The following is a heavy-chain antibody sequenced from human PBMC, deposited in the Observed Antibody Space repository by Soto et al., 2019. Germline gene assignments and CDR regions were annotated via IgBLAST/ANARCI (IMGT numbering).Heavy chain of an antibody. CDR2: ISASGGST. CDR1: GFTFSRSS. CDR3: AKGTDFLSGNMPHFLDY. D-gene: IGHD3-3*01. V-gene: IGHV3-23*01. Sequence: PGGSLRLSCAASGFTFSRSSMTWVRQVPGKGLQWVSTISASGGSTYYADSVRGRFTISRDSSKNTLYLQMNSLRAEDTAIYYCAKGTDFLSGNMPHFLDYRGQGTLVTVSS. J-gene: IGHJ4*02.